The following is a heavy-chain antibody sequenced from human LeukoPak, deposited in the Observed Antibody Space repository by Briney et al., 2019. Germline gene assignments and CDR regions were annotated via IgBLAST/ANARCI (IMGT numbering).Heavy chain of an antibody. D-gene: IGHD3-10*01. CDR2: IYYTGST. CDR3: ARYGLGTYSLGH. J-gene: IGHJ4*02. Sequence: PSETLSLTCTVSGGSISSYYWSWIRQPPGKGLEWIGSIYYTGSTNYNPSLKSRVTISVDTSKNQFSLNLSSVTAADTAVYYCARYGLGTYSLGHWGQGTLVTVSS. V-gene: IGHV4-59*08. CDR1: GGSISSYY.